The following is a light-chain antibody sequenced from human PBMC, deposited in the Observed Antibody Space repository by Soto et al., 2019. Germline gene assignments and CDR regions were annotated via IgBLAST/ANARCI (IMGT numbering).Light chain of an antibody. J-gene: IGKJ1*01. CDR2: GAS. V-gene: IGKV3-15*01. CDR3: QQGGWT. Sequence: IVMTQSPATLSVSPGERATLSCRASQSVSSNLAWYQQKPGQAPRLLIYGASTRATGIPARFSGSGSGTEFTLTISSLQSEDFAVYYCQQGGWTFGQGTKVDIK. CDR1: QSVSSN.